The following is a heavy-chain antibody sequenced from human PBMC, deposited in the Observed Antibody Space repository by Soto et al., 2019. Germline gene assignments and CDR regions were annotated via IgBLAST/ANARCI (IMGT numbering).Heavy chain of an antibody. CDR2: MSSDGSKI. D-gene: IGHD1-26*01. V-gene: IGHV3-30*18. CDR3: AKDEGVGGTLGLFDY. J-gene: IGHJ4*02. CDR1: GFDFTYYA. Sequence: QVQLVESGGGAVQPGESLRLSCVASGFDFTYYAMHWVRQAPGKGLESVAGMSSDGSKIHHTDSVKGRFTISRDNSKNTLYLQMNSLRKEDTAVYFCAKDEGVGGTLGLFDYCGQGTLVSVSS.